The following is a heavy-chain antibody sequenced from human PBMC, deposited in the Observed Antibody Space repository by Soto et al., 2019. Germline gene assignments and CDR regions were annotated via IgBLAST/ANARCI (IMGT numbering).Heavy chain of an antibody. V-gene: IGHV4-34*01. CDR2: INHSGST. D-gene: IGHD6-19*01. CDR1: GGSFSGYY. CDR3: AREVAVAGTVGRWFDP. Sequence: SETLSLTCAVYGGSFSGYYWSWIRQPPGKGLEWIGEINHSGSTNYNPSLKSRVTISVDTSKNQFSLKLSSVTAADTAVYYCAREVAVAGTVGRWFDPWGQGTLVT. J-gene: IGHJ5*02.